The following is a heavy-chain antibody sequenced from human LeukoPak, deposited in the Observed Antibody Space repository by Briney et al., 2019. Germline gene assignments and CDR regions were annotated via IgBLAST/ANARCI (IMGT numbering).Heavy chain of an antibody. J-gene: IGHJ4*02. Sequence: GGSLRLSCAASGNYWMHWVRQAPGNGLVWVSHINSDGSWTSYADSVKGRFTISKDNAKNTVYLQMNSLRAEDTAVYYCVSFYETYWGRGTLVTVSS. CDR2: INSDGSWT. D-gene: IGHD2/OR15-2a*01. V-gene: IGHV3-74*01. CDR3: VSFYETY. CDR1: GNYW.